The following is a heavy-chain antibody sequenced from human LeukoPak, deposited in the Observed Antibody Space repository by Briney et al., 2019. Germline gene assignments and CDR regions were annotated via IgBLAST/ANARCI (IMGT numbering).Heavy chain of an antibody. Sequence: GGPLPPSCAASGFTPSGHWIHWVGQAPGKGLVWVSRIKSDGSTTSYADSVKGRFTISRDNAKNTLYLQMNSLRAEDTAVYYCTRSDYFDYWGQGSLVTVS. CDR1: GFTPSGHW. V-gene: IGHV3-74*01. J-gene: IGHJ4*02. CDR3: TRSDYFDY. CDR2: IKSDGSTT.